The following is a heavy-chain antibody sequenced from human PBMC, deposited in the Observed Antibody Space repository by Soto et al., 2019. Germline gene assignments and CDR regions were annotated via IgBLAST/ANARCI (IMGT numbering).Heavy chain of an antibody. CDR2: IIPIFGTA. CDR1: GGTFSSYA. V-gene: IGHV1-69*06. D-gene: IGHD6-13*01. CDR3: ARLRRVSLHGAFDT. Sequence: PAKVFCKASGGTFSSYAISWVRQAPGQGLEWMGGIIPIFGTANYAQKFQGRVTITAAKSTSKAYMELSSLRSEDTAVYYCARLRRVSLHGAFDTWGQGTMVTVAS. J-gene: IGHJ3*02.